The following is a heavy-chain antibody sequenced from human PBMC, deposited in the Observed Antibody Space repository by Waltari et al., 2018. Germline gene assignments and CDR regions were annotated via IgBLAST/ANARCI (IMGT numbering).Heavy chain of an antibody. J-gene: IGHJ4*02. V-gene: IGHV1-69*02. Sequence: QVQLVQSGAEVKKPGSSVKVSCKASGGTFSSYTISWVRQAPGQGLEWMGRIIPILGIANYAQKFQGRVTITADKSTSTAYMELSSLRSEDTAVYYCARGYMLTTVTTGSYFDYWGQGTLVTVSS. CDR3: ARGYMLTTVTTGSYFDY. D-gene: IGHD4-4*01. CDR2: IIPILGIA. CDR1: GGTFSSYT.